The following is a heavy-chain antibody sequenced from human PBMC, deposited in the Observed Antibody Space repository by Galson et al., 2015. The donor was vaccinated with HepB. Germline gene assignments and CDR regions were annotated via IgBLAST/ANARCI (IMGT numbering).Heavy chain of an antibody. CDR2: MSPSDGSR. CDR1: GYIFTNYY. Sequence: SVKVSCKASGYIFTNYYIHWLRRAPGQGLEWMGIMSPSDGSRTFSPKFKDRMIMTRDTSTKTVYLELDSLRFEDTADYFCARDNNNTWHMVHWGQGTRVTVSS. V-gene: IGHV1-46*01. J-gene: IGHJ4*02. CDR3: ARDNNNTWHMVH. D-gene: IGHD1/OR15-1a*01.